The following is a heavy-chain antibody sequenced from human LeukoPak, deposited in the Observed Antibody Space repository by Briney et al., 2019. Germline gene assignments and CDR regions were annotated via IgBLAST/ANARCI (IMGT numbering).Heavy chain of an antibody. CDR1: GFTFSSYS. J-gene: IGHJ4*02. D-gene: IGHD5-24*01. Sequence: GGSLRLSCAASGFTFSSYSMNWVRQAPGKGLEWVSYISSNDDTIYYAGSVKGRFTISRDNAKNSLYLQMNSLRAEDTAVYYCARGGKYLLYRRDGYNMKADYWGQGTLVTVSS. CDR2: ISSNDDTI. V-gene: IGHV3-48*04. CDR3: ARGGKYLLYRRDGYNMKADY.